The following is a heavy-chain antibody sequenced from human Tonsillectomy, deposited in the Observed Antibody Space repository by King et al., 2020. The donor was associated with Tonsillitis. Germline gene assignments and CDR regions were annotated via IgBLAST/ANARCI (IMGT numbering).Heavy chain of an antibody. CDR3: AKDIRSYFDAFDV. Sequence: QLVQSGGGLVQPGRSLRLSCAASGFTFDDYAMHWVRQAPGKGLEWVSGISWNSGSIGYVDSVKGRFTISRDNAKNSLYLQMKGLRPEDTAFYYCAKDIRSYFDAFDVWGQGTMVTVSS. CDR2: ISWNSGSI. J-gene: IGHJ3*01. CDR1: GFTFDDYA. V-gene: IGHV3-9*01. D-gene: IGHD1-26*01.